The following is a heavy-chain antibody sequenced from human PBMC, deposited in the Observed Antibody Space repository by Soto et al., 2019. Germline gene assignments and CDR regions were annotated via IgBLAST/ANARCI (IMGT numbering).Heavy chain of an antibody. D-gene: IGHD1-1*01. Sequence: QVQLQQWGAGLVKPSETLSLSCAVDGQSFSGHSWAWIRQPPGKGLEWNGEINESGSTYYNPSLKSRVTISTDTSKTQFSLTLSSVALPGELEDVKYDYWGQGTLVNVSS. V-gene: IGHV4-34*01. CDR1: GQSFSGHS. CDR2: INESGST. J-gene: IGHJ4*02. CDR3: YDY.